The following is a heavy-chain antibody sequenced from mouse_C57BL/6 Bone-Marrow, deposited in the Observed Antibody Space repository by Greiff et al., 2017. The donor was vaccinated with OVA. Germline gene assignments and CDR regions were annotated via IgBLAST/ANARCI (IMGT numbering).Heavy chain of an antibody. V-gene: IGHV1-82*01. Sequence: QVQLQQSGPELVKPGASVKISCKASGYAFRSSWMNWVKQRPGKGLEWIGRIYPGDGDTNYNGKFKGKATLTADKSSSTAYMQLSSLTSEDSAVYFCASVYRFAYWGQGTLVTVSA. J-gene: IGHJ3*01. CDR2: IYPGDGDT. CDR3: ASVYRFAY. D-gene: IGHD2-1*01. CDR1: GYAFRSSW.